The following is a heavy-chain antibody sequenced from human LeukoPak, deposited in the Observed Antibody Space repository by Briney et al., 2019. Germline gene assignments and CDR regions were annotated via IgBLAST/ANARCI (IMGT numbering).Heavy chain of an antibody. V-gene: IGHV4-34*01. CDR3: VRGRSSSWNRYYYYYMDV. D-gene: IGHD6-13*01. CDR2: INHSGST. CDR1: GGSFSGYY. J-gene: IGHJ6*03. Sequence: SETLSLTCAVYGGSFSGYYWSWIRQPPGKGLEWIGEINHSGSTNYNPSLKSRVTISVDTSKNQFSLKLSSVTAADTAVYYCVRGRSSSWNRYYYYYMDVWGKGTTVTVSS.